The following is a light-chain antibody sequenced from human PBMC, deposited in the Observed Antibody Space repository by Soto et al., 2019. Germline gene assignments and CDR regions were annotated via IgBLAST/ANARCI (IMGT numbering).Light chain of an antibody. CDR2: TIS. V-gene: IGKV3-11*01. J-gene: IGKJ5*01. CDR3: QQRSNWPPRIT. CDR1: QSLSTY. Sequence: EIVLTQSPDTLSLSPGERATLSCRASQSLSTYLAWYQQKPGQAPRLLIYTISTRATGVPDRFSGSGSGTDFTLTISRLEPEDSALYYCQQRSNWPPRITFGQGTRLEIK.